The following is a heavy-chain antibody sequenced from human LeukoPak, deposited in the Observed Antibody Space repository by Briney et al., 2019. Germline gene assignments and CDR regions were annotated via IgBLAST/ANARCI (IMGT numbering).Heavy chain of an antibody. CDR2: IHTSGST. J-gene: IGHJ4*02. Sequence: SETLSLTCTVPDGSISNSFWNWVRQPPGRGLDWLAYIHTSGSTNYNPAFKSRVTLSVDTSKSQFSLRLNSVTASDTAVYYCANSYDGKIVPFDNWGQGTLVTVSS. V-gene: IGHV4-4*09. CDR3: ANSYDGKIVPFDN. D-gene: IGHD4-23*01. CDR1: DGSISNSF.